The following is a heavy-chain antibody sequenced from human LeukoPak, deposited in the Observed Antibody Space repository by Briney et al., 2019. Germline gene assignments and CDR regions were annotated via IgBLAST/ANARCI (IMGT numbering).Heavy chain of an antibody. V-gene: IGHV5-51*01. CDR3: ASLPYSSSSFDY. J-gene: IGHJ4*02. CDR2: IYPGDSDT. D-gene: IGHD6-13*01. CDR1: GYSFTSYW. Sequence: GESLKISCKGSGYSFTSYWIGWVRQMPGEGLEWMGIIYPGDSDTRYSPSFQGQVTISADKSISTAYLRWSSLKASDTAMYFCASLPYSSSSFDYWGQGTLVTVSS.